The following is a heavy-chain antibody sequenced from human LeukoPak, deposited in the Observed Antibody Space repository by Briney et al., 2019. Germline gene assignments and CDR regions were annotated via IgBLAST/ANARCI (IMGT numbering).Heavy chain of an antibody. D-gene: IGHD4-23*01. Sequence: SQTLSLTCTVSGGSISSGDYYWSWIRQPPGKGLEWIGYIYYSGSTYYNPSLKSRVTISVDTSKNQFSLKLSSVTAADTAVYYCARGIRNSHVTSSDGIHSWFDPWGQGTLVTVSS. J-gene: IGHJ5*02. CDR3: ARGIRNSHVTSSDGIHSWFDP. V-gene: IGHV4-30-4*01. CDR1: GGSISSGDYY. CDR2: IYYSGST.